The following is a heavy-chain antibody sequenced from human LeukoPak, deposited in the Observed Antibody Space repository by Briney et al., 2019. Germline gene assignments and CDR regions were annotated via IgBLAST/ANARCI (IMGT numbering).Heavy chain of an antibody. CDR3: AKETGPTVTPNNWFDP. Sequence: PGGSLRLSCAASGFTFSSYAMSWVRQAPGKGLEWVSAISGSGGSTYYADSVKGRFTISRDNSKNTLYLQMNSLRAEDTAVYYCAKETGPTVTPNNWFDPWGQGTLVTVSS. CDR2: ISGSGGST. V-gene: IGHV3-23*01. CDR1: GFTFSSYA. D-gene: IGHD4-11*01. J-gene: IGHJ5*02.